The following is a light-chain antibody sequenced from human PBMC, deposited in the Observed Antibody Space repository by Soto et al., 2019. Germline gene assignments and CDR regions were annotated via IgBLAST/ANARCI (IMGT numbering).Light chain of an antibody. CDR3: LKDYGDSWT. Sequence: MTQSPSSLSASVGEKIIITCLASRDVGSDVSSYQQKPGQAPKLLIYAASNLYTGVPSRFSGSRSGTEFTLTISSLQPEDFASYYCLKDYGDSWTFGQGTKVDIK. CDR2: AAS. J-gene: IGKJ1*01. CDR1: RDVGSD. V-gene: IGKV1-6*01.